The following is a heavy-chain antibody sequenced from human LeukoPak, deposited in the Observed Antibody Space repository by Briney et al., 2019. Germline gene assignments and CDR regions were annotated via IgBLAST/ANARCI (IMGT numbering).Heavy chain of an antibody. CDR3: ARVRCISTSCPIDY. D-gene: IGHD2-2*01. V-gene: IGHV4-34*01. J-gene: IGHJ4*02. CDR1: GGSFSGYY. Sequence: PSETLSLTCAVYGGSFSGYYWSWIRQPPGKGLEWIGEINHSGSTNYNPPLKSRVTISVDTSKNQFSLKLSSVTAADTAVYYCARVRCISTSCPIDYWGQGTLVTVSS. CDR2: INHSGST.